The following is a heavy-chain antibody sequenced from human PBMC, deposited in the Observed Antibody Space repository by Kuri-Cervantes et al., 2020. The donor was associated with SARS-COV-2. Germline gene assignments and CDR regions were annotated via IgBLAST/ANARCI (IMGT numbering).Heavy chain of an antibody. CDR2: IIPIVGIT. Sequence: SVKVSCKASVGTFSNFVIGWVRQAPGQGLEWMGGIIPIVGITNYEQKFQGRVTITADKSTSTAYMELSSLRSEDTAVYYCARDNHYYGSGSLGIDYWGQGTLVTVSS. D-gene: IGHD3-10*01. CDR3: ARDNHYYGSGSLGIDY. J-gene: IGHJ4*02. V-gene: IGHV1-69*10. CDR1: VGTFSNFV.